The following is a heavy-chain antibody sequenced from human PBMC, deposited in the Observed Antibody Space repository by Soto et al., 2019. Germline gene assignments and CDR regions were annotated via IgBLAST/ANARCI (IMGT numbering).Heavy chain of an antibody. V-gene: IGHV3-23*01. Sequence: GGSLRLSCAASGFTFSSYAMSWVRLAPGKGLEWVSAISGSGGSTYYADSVKGRFTISRDNSENTLYLQMNSLRAEDTAVYYCAKDDGSQIAVAGIYYYYNGMDVWGQGTTVTVSS. CDR2: ISGSGGST. J-gene: IGHJ6*02. CDR1: GFTFSSYA. CDR3: AKDDGSQIAVAGIYYYYNGMDV. D-gene: IGHD6-19*01.